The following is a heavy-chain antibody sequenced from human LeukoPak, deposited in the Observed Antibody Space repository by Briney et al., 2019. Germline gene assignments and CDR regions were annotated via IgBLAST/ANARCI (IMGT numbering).Heavy chain of an antibody. J-gene: IGHJ4*02. CDR3: AKGMGYYGSGSYTLDY. CDR1: GFTFSNYA. D-gene: IGHD3-10*01. CDR2: IGGSGKT. Sequence: PGGSLRLSCAASGFTFSNYAMTWVRQAPGKGLQWVSVIGGSGKTYEADSVRGRFTISRDNSKNTLYLQMTSLRVEDTAVYYCAKGMGYYGSGSYTLDYWGQGTLVTVSS. V-gene: IGHV3-23*01.